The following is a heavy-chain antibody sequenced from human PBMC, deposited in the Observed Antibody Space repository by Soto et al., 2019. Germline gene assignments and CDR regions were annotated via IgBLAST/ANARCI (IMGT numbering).Heavy chain of an antibody. D-gene: IGHD2-2*01. Sequence: EVHLVESGGGLIQPGGSLRLSCAASEFIVSSNYMTWVRQAPGRGLEWVSVIYSGGTTYYADSVKGRFTISRDNPKNTLYLQMNSLRADDTAVYYCASPSKGEGVPAVYYGMDVWGQGTTVTVSS. V-gene: IGHV3-53*01. CDR3: ASPSKGEGVPAVYYGMDV. CDR1: EFIVSSNY. CDR2: IYSGGTT. J-gene: IGHJ6*02.